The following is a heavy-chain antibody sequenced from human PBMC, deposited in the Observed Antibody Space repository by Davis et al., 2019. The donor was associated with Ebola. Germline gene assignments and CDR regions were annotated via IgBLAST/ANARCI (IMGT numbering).Heavy chain of an antibody. J-gene: IGHJ4*02. CDR2: IYYSGST. D-gene: IGHD4-17*01. Sequence: SETLSLTCTVSGGSISSSSYYWGWIRQPPGKGLEWIGSIYYSGSTYYNPSLKSRVTISVDTSKNQFSLKLSSVTAADTAVYYCARGTTVTLYDYWGQGTLVTVSS. CDR3: ARGTTVTLYDY. CDR1: GGSISSSSYY. V-gene: IGHV4-39*07.